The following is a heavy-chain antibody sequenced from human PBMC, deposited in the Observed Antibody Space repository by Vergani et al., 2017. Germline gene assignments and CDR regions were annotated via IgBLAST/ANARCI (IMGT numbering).Heavy chain of an antibody. CDR1: GGTFSSYT. J-gene: IGHJ3*02. V-gene: IGHV1-69*02. D-gene: IGHD3-22*01. CDR2: IIPILGIA. Sequence: QVQLVQSGAEVKKPGSSVKVSCKASGGTFSSYTISWVRQAPGQGLEWMGRIIPILGIANYAQKFQGRVTITADKSTSTAYMELSSLRSEDTAVYYCASGYYDSSATDDFDIWGERIMVIVSS. CDR3: ASGYYDSSATDDFDI.